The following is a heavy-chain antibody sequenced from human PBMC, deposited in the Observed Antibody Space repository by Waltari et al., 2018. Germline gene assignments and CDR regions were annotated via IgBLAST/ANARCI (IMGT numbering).Heavy chain of an antibody. J-gene: IGHJ4*02. V-gene: IGHV3-13*01. CDR1: GFSFSYYD. CDR3: VRHISGWGFDF. CDR2: IGTAGDT. D-gene: IGHD6-19*01. Sequence: EVQLVESGGGLVQPGGSLRPSCAASGFSFSYYDMHWVRQPIGKGLEWVSGIGTAGDTYYPRFVKGRFTISREDAKKSLYLQMNSLTAADTALYFCVRHISGWGFDFWGQGTLVTVSS.